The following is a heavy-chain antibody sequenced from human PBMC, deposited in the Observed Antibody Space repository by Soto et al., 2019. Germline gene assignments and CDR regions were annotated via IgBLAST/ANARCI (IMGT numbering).Heavy chain of an antibody. D-gene: IGHD3-22*01. Sequence: ASVKVSCKASGGTFSSYAISWVRQAPGQGLEWMGGIIPIFGTANYAQKFQGRVTITADESTSTAYMELSSLRSEDTDVYYCARDYYDSSGYYYVRYPLDIWGQGTMVTVSS. CDR1: GGTFSSYA. V-gene: IGHV1-69*13. J-gene: IGHJ3*02. CDR3: ARDYYDSSGYYYVRYPLDI. CDR2: IIPIFGTA.